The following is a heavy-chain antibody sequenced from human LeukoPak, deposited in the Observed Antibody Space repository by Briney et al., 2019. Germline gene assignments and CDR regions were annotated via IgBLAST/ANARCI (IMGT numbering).Heavy chain of an antibody. CDR2: IKQDGSEK. CDR3: AREEPAHDY. D-gene: IGHD1-14*01. CDR1: GFSFSTYA. V-gene: IGHV3-7*01. Sequence: GRSLRLSCAASGFSFSTYAMHWVRQAPGKGLEWVANIKQDGSEKYYVDSVKGRFTISRDNAKNSLYLQMNSVRAEDTAVYYCAREEPAHDYWGQGTLVTVSS. J-gene: IGHJ4*02.